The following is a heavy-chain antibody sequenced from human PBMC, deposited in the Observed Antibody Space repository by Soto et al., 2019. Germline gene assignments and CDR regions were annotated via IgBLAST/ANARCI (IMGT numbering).Heavy chain of an antibody. CDR3: ARDPDLFYGDYGESRFGWEFDY. J-gene: IGHJ4*02. D-gene: IGHD4-17*01. CDR1: GVTFSSYA. Sequence: PGGSLRLSCAASGVTFSSYAMNWVRQAPGKGLEWVSVISGSGGSTYYADSVKGRFTISRDNSKNTLYLQMNSLRAEDTAVYYCARDPDLFYGDYGESRFGWEFDYWGQGTLVTVSS. V-gene: IGHV3-23*01. CDR2: ISGSGGST.